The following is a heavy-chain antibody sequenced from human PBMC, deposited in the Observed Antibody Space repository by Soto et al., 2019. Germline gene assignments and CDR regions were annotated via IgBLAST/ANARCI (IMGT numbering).Heavy chain of an antibody. V-gene: IGHV3-33*01. Sequence: QVQLVESGGGVVQPGRSLRLSCAASGFTFSSYGMHWVRQAPGKGLEWVAVIWYDGSNKYYADSVKGRFTISRDNSKNTLYLQMNSLRAEDTAVYYCARSIAARIDYYMDVWGKGTTVTVSS. CDR1: GFTFSSYG. J-gene: IGHJ6*03. CDR2: IWYDGSNK. CDR3: ARSIAARIDYYMDV. D-gene: IGHD6-6*01.